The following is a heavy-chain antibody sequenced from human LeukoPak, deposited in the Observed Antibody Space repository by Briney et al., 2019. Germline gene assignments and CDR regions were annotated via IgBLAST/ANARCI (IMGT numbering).Heavy chain of an antibody. D-gene: IGHD1-14*01. V-gene: IGHV3-66*01. CDR2: VYSVGAT. Sequence: SGGSLRLSCAASGFIVSGNHMNWVRLAPGKGLEWVSIVYSVGATYYEDSVKGRFTVSRDDSKNIVFLQMNNLRSEGTAVYFCATERPGSRTLDSWGQGTPVTVSS. CDR1: GFIVSGNH. CDR3: ATERPGSRTLDS. J-gene: IGHJ4*02.